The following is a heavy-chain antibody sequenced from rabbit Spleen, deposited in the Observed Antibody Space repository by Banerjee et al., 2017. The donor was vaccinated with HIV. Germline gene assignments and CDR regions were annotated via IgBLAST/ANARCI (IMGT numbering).Heavy chain of an antibody. CDR1: GFDFSSDA. D-gene: IGHD1-1*01. Sequence: QQQLVESGGGLVKPGASLTLTCKASGFDFSSDAMCWVRQAPGKRPEWIACIYNGDGSTYYASWVNGRFTISKTSSTTVTLQMTSLTAADTATYFCARDLAAWNSGSYAFNLWGPGTLVTVS. J-gene: IGHJ4*01. CDR2: IYNGDGST. CDR3: ARDLAAWNSGSYAFNL. V-gene: IGHV1S47*01.